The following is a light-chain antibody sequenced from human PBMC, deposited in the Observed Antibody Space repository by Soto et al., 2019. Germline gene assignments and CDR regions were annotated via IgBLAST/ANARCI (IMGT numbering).Light chain of an antibody. J-gene: IGKJ1*01. CDR3: QQYNDWPRT. CDR2: GAS. Sequence: DIVLTQSPGTLSLSPGERATLSCRASQSVSSNLAWYQQKPGQVPRLLIYGASTRATGIPARFSGSGSGTEFTLTITSLQSEDFAVYYCQQYNDWPRTFGQGTKVEVK. CDR1: QSVSSN. V-gene: IGKV3-15*01.